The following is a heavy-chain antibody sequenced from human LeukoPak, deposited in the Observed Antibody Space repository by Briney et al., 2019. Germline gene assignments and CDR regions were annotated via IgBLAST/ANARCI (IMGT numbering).Heavy chain of an antibody. CDR3: ARAGSSSWYVYYYYYMDV. CDR2: IIPILGIA. J-gene: IGHJ6*03. Sequence: GASVKVSCKASGGTFSSYAISWVRQAPGQGLEWMGRIIPILGIANYAQEFQGRVTITTDESTSTAYMELSSLRSEDTAVYYCARAGSSSWYVYYYYYMDVWGKGTTVTVSS. V-gene: IGHV1-69*04. D-gene: IGHD6-13*01. CDR1: GGTFSSYA.